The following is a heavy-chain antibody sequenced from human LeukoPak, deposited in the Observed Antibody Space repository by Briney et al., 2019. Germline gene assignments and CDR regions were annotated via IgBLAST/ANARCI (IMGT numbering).Heavy chain of an antibody. CDR1: RFTFSDYY. Sequence: GGSLRLSCAASRFTFSDYYMSWIRQAPGKGLEWVSYISSSGSTIYYADSVKGRFTISRDNAKNSLYLQMNSLRAEDTAVYYCARGGEIVVVITTTPNWFDPWGQGTLVTVSS. J-gene: IGHJ5*02. V-gene: IGHV3-11*01. CDR2: ISSSGSTI. D-gene: IGHD3-22*01. CDR3: ARGGEIVVVITTTPNWFDP.